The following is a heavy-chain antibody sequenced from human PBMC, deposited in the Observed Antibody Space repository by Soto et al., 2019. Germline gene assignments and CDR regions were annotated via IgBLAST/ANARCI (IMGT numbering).Heavy chain of an antibody. CDR2: MNPNSGNT. V-gene: IGHV1-8*01. CDR3: ARGYFMTTLAFDI. CDR1: GYTFTRYY. D-gene: IGHD4-17*01. Sequence: PVKVSCKGSGYTFTRYYIQWVGQATGQGLEWMGWMNPNSGNTGYAQKFQGRVTMTRNTSISTAYMELSSLRSEDTAVYYCARGYFMTTLAFDIWGQGTMVTVSS. J-gene: IGHJ3*02.